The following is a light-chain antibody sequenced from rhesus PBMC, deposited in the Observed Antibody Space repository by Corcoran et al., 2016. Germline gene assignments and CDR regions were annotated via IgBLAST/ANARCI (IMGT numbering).Light chain of an antibody. J-gene: IGKJ1*01. Sequence: EIVLTQSPATLSLSPGERATLSCRASQSVSRSLAWYQQTPEQDPRLLIYGASSRATGIPDRFSGIGCGTDVALPSSSLEPEDVAVYYCQQYSNWPRTFGQGTKVEIK. V-gene: IGKV3-42*01. CDR2: GAS. CDR3: QQYSNWPRT. CDR1: QSVSRS.